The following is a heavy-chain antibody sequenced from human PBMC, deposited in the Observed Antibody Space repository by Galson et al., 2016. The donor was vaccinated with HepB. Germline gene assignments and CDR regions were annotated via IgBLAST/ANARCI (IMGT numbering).Heavy chain of an antibody. CDR1: GFTFSSYV. J-gene: IGHJ4*02. V-gene: IGHV3-23*01. CDR2: IVCSGGTT. D-gene: IGHD5-18*01. CDR3: ASQQLWPSFDY. Sequence: SLRLSCAASGFTFSSYVMRWVRQAPGQGLEWVSGIVCSGGTTYYAESVQGRFSVSRDNSKNILHLQMDSLRVEDTAIYYCASQQLWPSFDYWGQGILVTVSS.